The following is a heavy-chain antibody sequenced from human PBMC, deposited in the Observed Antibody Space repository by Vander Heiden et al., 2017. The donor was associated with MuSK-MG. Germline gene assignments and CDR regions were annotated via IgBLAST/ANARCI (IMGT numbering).Heavy chain of an antibody. V-gene: IGHV4-34*01. Sequence: QVQLQQWGAGLLKPSETLSLTCAVYGGSFSGYYWSWIRQPPGKGLEWIGEINHSASTNYNPSLKSRVTISVDTSKNQFSLKLSSVTAADTAGYYCARGGIRDFDYWCDGTLVNVSS. CDR3: ARGGIRDFDY. CDR1: GGSFSGYY. CDR2: INHSAST. J-gene: IGHJ4*01.